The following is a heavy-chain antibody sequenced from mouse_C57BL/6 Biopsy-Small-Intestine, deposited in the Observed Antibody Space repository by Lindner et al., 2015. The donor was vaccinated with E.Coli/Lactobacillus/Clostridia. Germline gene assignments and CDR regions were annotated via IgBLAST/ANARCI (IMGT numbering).Heavy chain of an antibody. CDR1: GYSITSDY. CDR2: ISYSGRT. D-gene: IGHD2-5*01. CDR3: ARSLLYSSNSYWYFDV. Sequence: VQLQESGPGLAKPSQSLSLTCSVTGYSITSDYWNWIRKFPGNKLEYMGYISYSGRTYYNPSLKSRISITRDTSKNQYYLQLNSVTTEDTATYYCARSLLYSSNSYWYFDVWGTGTTVTVSS. V-gene: IGHV3-8*01. J-gene: IGHJ1*03.